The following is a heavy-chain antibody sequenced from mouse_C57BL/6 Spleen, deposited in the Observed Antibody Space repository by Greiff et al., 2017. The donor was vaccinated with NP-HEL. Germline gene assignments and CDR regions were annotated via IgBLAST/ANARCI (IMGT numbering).Heavy chain of an antibody. V-gene: IGHV1-64*01. CDR1: GYTFTSYW. CDR2: IHPYSGST. CDR3: ARESYCFDY. Sequence: QVQLQQPGAELVKPGASVKLSCKASGYTFTSYWMHWVKQRPGQGLEWIGMIHPYSGSTNYNEKFKGKATLTVDKSYNTAYMQHSSLTSEDSAVYYCARESYCFDYWGQGTTLTVSS. J-gene: IGHJ2*01.